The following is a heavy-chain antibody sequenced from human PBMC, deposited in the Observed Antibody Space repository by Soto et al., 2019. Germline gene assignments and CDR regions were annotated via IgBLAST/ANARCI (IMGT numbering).Heavy chain of an antibody. J-gene: IGHJ4*02. CDR2: ISASGDAT. Sequence: SRGSLRLSCAASGFTFVDFGIILVGHSAGKGLEWVSVISASGDATYYAASVKGRFTLSRDNSKNTLFLQMNSLTVADTAVYYCAKKVTIYAVDPADFWGQGTQVTVSS. CDR3: AKKVTIYAVDPADF. V-gene: IGHV3-23*01. D-gene: IGHD3-3*01. CDR1: GFTFVDFG.